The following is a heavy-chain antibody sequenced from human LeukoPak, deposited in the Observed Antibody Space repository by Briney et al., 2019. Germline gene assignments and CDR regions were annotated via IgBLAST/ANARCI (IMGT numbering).Heavy chain of an antibody. D-gene: IGHD3-10*01. Sequence: HTGGSLRLSCSASAVTFSVYWMTWVRQAPGKGLEWVATIKEDGSDKYYVDSVRGRFTISRDNAENSLYLQMNSLTAEDTALYYCVRDGIRDIPGIITIRYDYWGQGTLVTVSS. CDR1: AVTFSVYW. CDR2: IKEDGSDK. CDR3: VRDGIRDIPGIITIRYDY. J-gene: IGHJ4*02. V-gene: IGHV3-7*05.